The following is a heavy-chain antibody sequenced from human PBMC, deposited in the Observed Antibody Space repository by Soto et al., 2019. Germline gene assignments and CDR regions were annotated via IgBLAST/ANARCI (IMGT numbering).Heavy chain of an antibody. CDR3: ARETETPGSRYYYSYYMDV. CDR1: GYTFTSYG. CDR2: ISAYNGNT. Sequence: GASVKVSCKASGYTFTSYGISWVRQAPGQGLEWMGWISAYNGNTNYAQKLQGRVTMTTDTSTSTAYMELRSLRSDDTAVYSWARETETPGSRYYYSYYMDVWGKGTTVTVSS. J-gene: IGHJ6*03. V-gene: IGHV1-18*01. D-gene: IGHD1-1*01.